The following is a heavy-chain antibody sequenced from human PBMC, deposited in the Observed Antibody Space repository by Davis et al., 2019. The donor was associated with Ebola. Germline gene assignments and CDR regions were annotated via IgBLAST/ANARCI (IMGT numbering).Heavy chain of an antibody. D-gene: IGHD6-19*01. V-gene: IGHV1-69*13. CDR1: GGTFSSYA. CDR2: IIPIFGTA. CDR3: ASSRDSSGWSSD. Sequence: SVKVSCKASGGTFSSYAISWVRQAPGQGLEWMGGIIPIFGTANYAQKFQGRVTITADESTSTAYMELSSLRSDDTAVYYCASSRDSSGWSSDWGQGTLVTVSS. J-gene: IGHJ4*02.